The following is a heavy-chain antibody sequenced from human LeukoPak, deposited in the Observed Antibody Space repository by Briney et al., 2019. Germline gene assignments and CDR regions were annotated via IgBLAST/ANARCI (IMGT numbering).Heavy chain of an antibody. CDR2: ISGGGGST. CDR3: AKGSGINHYHWIDP. D-gene: IGHD1-14*01. J-gene: IGHJ5*02. CDR1: GFTFSSYA. Sequence: GGSLRLSCAASGFTFSSYAMSWVRQAPGKGLEWVSGISGGGGSTYYADSVKGRFTISRDNSKNALYLQMDSLRAEDTALYYCAKGSGINHYHWIDPWGQGTLVTVSS. V-gene: IGHV3-23*01.